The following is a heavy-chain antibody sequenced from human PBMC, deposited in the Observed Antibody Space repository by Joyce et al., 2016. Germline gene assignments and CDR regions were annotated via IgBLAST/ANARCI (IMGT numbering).Heavy chain of an antibody. J-gene: IGHJ4*02. Sequence: QVQLQQWGAGLLKTSETLSLTCPVYSGPFSCFFWSWVRQPPGKGLEWIGDITNSGATHYNPSLKSRLTMSVDTSRKEFSLKLSSVTVADTAIYYCARSQWLAPLMYWGQGTPVTVSS. CDR2: ITNSGAT. CDR3: ARSQWLAPLMY. D-gene: IGHD6-19*01. CDR1: SGPFSCFF. V-gene: IGHV4-34*02.